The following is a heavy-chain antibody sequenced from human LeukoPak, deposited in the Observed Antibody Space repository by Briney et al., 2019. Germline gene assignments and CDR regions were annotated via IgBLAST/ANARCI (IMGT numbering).Heavy chain of an antibody. Sequence: SETLSLTCTVYGGSIGSYYWSWIRQPPGKALEWIGYIYYSGSTSYNPSLKSRVTMSVDTSKNQFSLKLSSVTAADTAVYYCARKGSPGYSYGNGHDYWGQGTLVTVSS. V-gene: IGHV4-59*01. D-gene: IGHD5-18*01. CDR2: IYYSGST. CDR1: GGSIGSYY. J-gene: IGHJ4*01. CDR3: ARKGSPGYSYGNGHDY.